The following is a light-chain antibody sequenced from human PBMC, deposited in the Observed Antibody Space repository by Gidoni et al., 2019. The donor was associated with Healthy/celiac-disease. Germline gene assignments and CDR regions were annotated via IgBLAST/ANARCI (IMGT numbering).Light chain of an antibody. Sequence: DIQMTHSPSSLSASVGDRVTITCRASQSISSYLNWYQQKPGKAPKLLIYAASSLQSGVPSRFSGSGSGTDFTLTISSLQPEDFATYYCQQSYSTPRGTFGQGTKVEIK. CDR2: AAS. CDR1: QSISSY. J-gene: IGKJ1*01. CDR3: QQSYSTPRGT. V-gene: IGKV1-39*01.